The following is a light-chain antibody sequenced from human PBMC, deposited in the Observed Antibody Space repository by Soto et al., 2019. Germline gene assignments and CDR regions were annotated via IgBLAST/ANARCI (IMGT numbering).Light chain of an antibody. Sequence: EIVLTQSPGTLSLSPGERATLSCRASQSVTSSYLAWYQHKRGQAPRLLIYGASNRATGIPDRFSGSGSGTDFTLTISRLEPEDFAVYYCQQYAASPRTFGQGTLVEVK. V-gene: IGKV3-20*01. J-gene: IGKJ1*01. CDR1: QSVTSSY. CDR2: GAS. CDR3: QQYAASPRT.